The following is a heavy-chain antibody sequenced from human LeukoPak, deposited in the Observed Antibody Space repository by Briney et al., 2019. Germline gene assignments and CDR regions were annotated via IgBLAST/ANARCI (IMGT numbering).Heavy chain of an antibody. CDR1: GFTFSSYW. Sequence: GGSLRLSCAASGFTFSSYWMSWVRQAPGKGLEWVANIKQDGSEKYYVDPVKGRFTISRDNAKNSLYLQMNSLRAEDTAVYYCARESYGSGSNAFDIWGQGTMVTVSS. D-gene: IGHD3-10*01. V-gene: IGHV3-7*01. CDR2: IKQDGSEK. J-gene: IGHJ3*02. CDR3: ARESYGSGSNAFDI.